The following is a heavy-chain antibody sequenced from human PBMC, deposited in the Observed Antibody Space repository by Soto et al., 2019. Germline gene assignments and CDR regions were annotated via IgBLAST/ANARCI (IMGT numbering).Heavy chain of an antibody. V-gene: IGHV1-3*01. J-gene: IGHJ5*02. CDR3: ARGATVAGEPAPLEWFDP. Sequence: GASVKVSCKASGYIFSSCSLHWVRQAPGQSLEWMGWINAGNGNTKYSQKFQGRLTISRDTSASTVYMELSRLRSEDTAVYYCARGATVAGEPAPLEWFDPWGQGSLVTVSS. D-gene: IGHD2-15*01. CDR2: INAGNGNT. CDR1: GYIFSSCS.